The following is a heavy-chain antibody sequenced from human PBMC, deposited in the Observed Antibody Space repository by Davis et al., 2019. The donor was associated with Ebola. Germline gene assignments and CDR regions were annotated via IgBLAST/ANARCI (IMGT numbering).Heavy chain of an antibody. Sequence: GESLKISCAASGFTFSDYYMSWIRQAPGKGLEWVSYISSNGNTIYYADSVKGRFTISRDNAKNSLYLQMNSLRAEDTAVYYCARELRGSSGWYAYYYYGMDVWGQGTTVTVSS. D-gene: IGHD6-19*01. CDR3: ARELRGSSGWYAYYYYGMDV. CDR2: ISSNGNTI. V-gene: IGHV3-11*01. J-gene: IGHJ6*02. CDR1: GFTFSDYY.